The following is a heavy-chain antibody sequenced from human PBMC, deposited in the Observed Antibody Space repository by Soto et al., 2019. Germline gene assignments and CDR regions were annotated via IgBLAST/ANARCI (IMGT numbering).Heavy chain of an antibody. J-gene: IGHJ4*02. V-gene: IGHV3-74*01. CDR3: AKDRTFGPPLVRFDS. CDR1: GFTFSRYW. CDR2: ISGDGVHT. D-gene: IGHD6-6*01. Sequence: EVQLAESGGGLIQPGGSLRLSCATSGFTFSRYWIHWVRQAPGEGLVWVSRISGDGVHTDYAESVKGRFTVSRDIAKSTGYLQMNNLRAEDTAIYYCAKDRTFGPPLVRFDSWGQGTLVTVSS.